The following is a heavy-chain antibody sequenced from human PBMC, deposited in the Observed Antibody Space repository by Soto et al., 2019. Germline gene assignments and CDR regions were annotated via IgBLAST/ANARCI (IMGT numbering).Heavy chain of an antibody. V-gene: IGHV4-30-2*01. D-gene: IGHD3-22*01. J-gene: IGHJ4*02. CDR3: ARAAPVVNDY. CDR2: IYHSGST. CDR1: GGSIRSGGYS. Sequence: QLQLQESGSALVKPSQTLSRTCAVSGGSIRSGGYSWRWIRQTPGKGLEWIGYIYHSGSTYYNPSLKSRVTISVDRSKNQFSLKLSSVTAADTAVYYCARAAPVVNDYWGQGTLVTVSS.